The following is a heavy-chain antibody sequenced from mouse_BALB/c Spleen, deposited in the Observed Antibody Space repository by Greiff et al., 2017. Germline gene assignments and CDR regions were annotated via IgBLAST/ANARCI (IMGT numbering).Heavy chain of an antibody. CDR2: ISSGGST. CDR1: GFTFSSYA. Sequence: EVMLVESGGGLVKPGGSLKLSCAASGFTFSSYAMSWVRQTPEKRLEWVASISSGGSTYYPDSVKGRFTISRDNARNILYLQMSSLRSEDTAMYYCARITTALAMDYWGQGTSVTVSS. V-gene: IGHV5-6-5*01. CDR3: ARITTALAMDY. J-gene: IGHJ4*01. D-gene: IGHD1-2*01.